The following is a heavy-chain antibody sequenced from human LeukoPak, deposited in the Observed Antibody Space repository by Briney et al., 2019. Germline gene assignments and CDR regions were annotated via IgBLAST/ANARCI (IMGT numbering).Heavy chain of an antibody. CDR3: ARDNSALDY. V-gene: IGHV4-61*08. J-gene: IGHJ4*02. CDR1: GGSVSSGDYY. D-gene: IGHD2-21*01. CDR2: IYYSGST. Sequence: SETLSLTCSVSGGSVSSGDYYWNWIRQPPGKGLEWVGYIYYSGSTNYNPSLKSRLSISVDRSKNQFSLKLKSVTAADMAVYYCARDNSALDYWGQGTLVTVSS.